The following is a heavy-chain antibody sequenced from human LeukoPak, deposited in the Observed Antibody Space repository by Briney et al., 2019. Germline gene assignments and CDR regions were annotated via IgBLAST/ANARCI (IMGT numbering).Heavy chain of an antibody. CDR1: GYTFTSYY. Sequence: ASVKVSCKASGYTFTSYYMHWVRQAPGQGLEWMGIINPSGGSTSYAQKFQGRVTMTRDTSTGTVYMELSSLRSEDTAVYYCARVHTGARSQMNNWFDPWGQGTLVTVSS. J-gene: IGHJ5*02. CDR3: ARVHTGARSQMNNWFDP. D-gene: IGHD6-6*01. V-gene: IGHV1-46*03. CDR2: INPSGGST.